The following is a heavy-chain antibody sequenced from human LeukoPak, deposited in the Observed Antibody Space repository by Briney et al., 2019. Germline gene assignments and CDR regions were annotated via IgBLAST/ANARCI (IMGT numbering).Heavy chain of an antibody. CDR3: AKVAAAGTFDY. V-gene: IGHV3-9*01. Sequence: GGSLRLSCAASGFTFDDYAMHWVRQAPGKGLEWVSGISWNSGCIGYADSVKGRFTISRDNAKNSLYLQMNSLRAEDTALYYCAKVAAAGTFDYWGQGTLVTVSS. J-gene: IGHJ4*02. CDR1: GFTFDDYA. CDR2: ISWNSGCI. D-gene: IGHD6-13*01.